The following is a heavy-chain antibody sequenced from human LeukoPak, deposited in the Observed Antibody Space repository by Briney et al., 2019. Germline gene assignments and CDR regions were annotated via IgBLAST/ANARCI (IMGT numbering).Heavy chain of an antibody. Sequence: GGSLRLSCSASGFTFSSYAMHWVRQAPGKGLEYVSAISSNGGSTYYADSVKGRFTISRDNSKNTLYLQMNSLRAEDTAVYYCARTYYYDSSGYPTYYGMDVWGQGTTVTVSS. J-gene: IGHJ6*02. CDR2: ISSNGGST. D-gene: IGHD3-22*01. V-gene: IGHV3-64*04. CDR1: GFTFSSYA. CDR3: ARTYYYDSSGYPTYYGMDV.